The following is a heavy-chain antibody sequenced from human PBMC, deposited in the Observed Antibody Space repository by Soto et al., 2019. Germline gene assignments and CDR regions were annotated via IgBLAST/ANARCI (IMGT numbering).Heavy chain of an antibody. J-gene: IGHJ4*02. CDR2: ISGSGASI. Sequence: GGSLRLSCAGSGFSFDNYAMSWVRQAPGKGLEWVSGISGSGASIDYADSVKGRFTISRDNSKNTLYLQMNSLRAEDKAHYYCAKDRMLGWGIYSSFPSWGKGTQVTV. D-gene: IGHD3-16*01. CDR1: GFSFDNYA. V-gene: IGHV3-23*01. CDR3: AKDRMLGWGIYSSFPS.